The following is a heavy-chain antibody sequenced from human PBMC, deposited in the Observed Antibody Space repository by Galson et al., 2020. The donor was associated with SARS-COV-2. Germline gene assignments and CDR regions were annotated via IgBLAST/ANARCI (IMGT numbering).Heavy chain of an antibody. CDR2: IYYTGST. CDR3: ASMYDFWSGYDIADYYYMDV. CDR1: GGSISSTNYY. J-gene: IGHJ6*03. Sequence: SETLSLTCTVSGGSISSTNYYWGWIRQSPGKGLEWIGSIYYTGSTHYSPSFKSRVTISVDTSKNQFSLKLTSVTAADTSVYYCASMYDFWSGYDIADYYYMDVWGKGTTVTVSS. D-gene: IGHD3-3*01. V-gene: IGHV4-39*01.